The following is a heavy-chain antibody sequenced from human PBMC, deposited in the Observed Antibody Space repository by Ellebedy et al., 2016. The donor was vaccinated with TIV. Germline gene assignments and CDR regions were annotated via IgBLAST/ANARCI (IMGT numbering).Heavy chain of an antibody. Sequence: PGGSLRFSCAASRFAVSSDYMGWVRQAPGKGLEWVAVIYSGTSTYYAGSVKGRFTISRDNSKNTVYLQMYSLRVDDTAVYYCARSPSVSGTRFFDCWGQGSPVTVSS. J-gene: IGHJ4*02. CDR2: IYSGTST. CDR1: RFAVSSDY. D-gene: IGHD6-19*01. CDR3: ARSPSVSGTRFFDC. V-gene: IGHV3-53*01.